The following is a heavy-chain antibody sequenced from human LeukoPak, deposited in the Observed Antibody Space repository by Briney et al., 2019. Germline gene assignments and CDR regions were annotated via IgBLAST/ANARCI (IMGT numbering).Heavy chain of an antibody. CDR3: ARDIVVVPAANNWFDP. Sequence: EASVKVSCKASGGTFSSYAISWVRQAPGQGLEWMGGIIPIFGTANYAQKFQGRVTITADESTSTAYMELSSLRSEDTAVYYCARDIVVVPAANNWFDPWGQGTLVTVSS. V-gene: IGHV1-69*13. D-gene: IGHD2-2*01. CDR2: IIPIFGTA. CDR1: GGTFSSYA. J-gene: IGHJ5*02.